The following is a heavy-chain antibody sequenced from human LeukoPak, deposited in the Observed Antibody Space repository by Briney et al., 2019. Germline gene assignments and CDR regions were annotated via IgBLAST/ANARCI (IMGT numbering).Heavy chain of an antibody. Sequence: GGSLRLSCAASGFTFSSYGMHWVRQAPGKGLEWVAVIWYDGSNKYFADSVKGRFTISRDNSKNTLYLQMNSLKAEDTAVYYCARDSAIFGVVNYYFDYWGQGTLVTVSS. CDR3: ARDSAIFGVVNYYFDY. CDR1: GFTFSSYG. D-gene: IGHD3-3*01. CDR2: IWYDGSNK. J-gene: IGHJ4*02. V-gene: IGHV3-33*01.